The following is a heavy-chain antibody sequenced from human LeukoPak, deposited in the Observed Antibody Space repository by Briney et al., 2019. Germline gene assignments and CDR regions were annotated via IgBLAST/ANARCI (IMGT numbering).Heavy chain of an antibody. CDR3: ARRRKYYYGSGSYYNSWFDP. D-gene: IGHD3-10*01. V-gene: IGHV4-34*01. CDR2: INHSGST. CDR1: GGSFSGYY. Sequence: SETLSLTCAVYGGSFSGYYWSWIRQPPGKELEWIGEINHSGSTNYNPSLKSRVTISVDTSKNQFSLKLSSVTAADTAVYYCARRRKYYYGSGSYYNSWFDPWGQGTLVTVSS. J-gene: IGHJ5*02.